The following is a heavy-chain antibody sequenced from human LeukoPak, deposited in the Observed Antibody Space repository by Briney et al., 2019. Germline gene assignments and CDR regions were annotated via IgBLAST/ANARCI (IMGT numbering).Heavy chain of an antibody. Sequence: PSETLSLTCTVSGGSISSSSYYWGWLRQPPGKGLEWIGSIYYSGSTYYNPSLKSRVTISVDTSKNQFSLKLSSVTAADTAVYYCATLGYCSGGSCPYYYYYGMDVWGQGTTVTVSS. CDR3: ATLGYCSGGSCPYYYYYGMDV. V-gene: IGHV4-39*01. CDR2: IYYSGST. D-gene: IGHD2-15*01. J-gene: IGHJ6*02. CDR1: GGSISSSSYY.